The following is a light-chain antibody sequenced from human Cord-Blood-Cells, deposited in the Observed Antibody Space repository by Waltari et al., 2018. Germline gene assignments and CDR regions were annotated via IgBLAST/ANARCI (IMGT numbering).Light chain of an antibody. Sequence: EMVLTQSPGTLSPSPGERATLSCRASQSVSSSYLAWYQQKPGQAPRLLIYGASSSATGIPDRFSGSGSGTDFTLTISRLEPEDFAVYYCQQYGSRYTFGQGTKLEIK. V-gene: IGKV3-20*01. J-gene: IGKJ2*01. CDR3: QQYGSRYT. CDR1: QSVSSSY. CDR2: GAS.